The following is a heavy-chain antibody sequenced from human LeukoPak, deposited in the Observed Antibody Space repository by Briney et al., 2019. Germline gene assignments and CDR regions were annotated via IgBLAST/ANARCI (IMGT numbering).Heavy chain of an antibody. Sequence: ASVKVSCKASGYTFTSYGISWVRQAPGQGLEWMGWISAYNGNTNYAQKLQGGVTMTTDTSTSTAYMELRSLRSDDTAVYYCARDLYCSGGSCYSGFDYWGQGTLVTVSS. CDR1: GYTFTSYG. CDR2: ISAYNGNT. D-gene: IGHD2-15*01. J-gene: IGHJ4*02. CDR3: ARDLYCSGGSCYSGFDY. V-gene: IGHV1-18*01.